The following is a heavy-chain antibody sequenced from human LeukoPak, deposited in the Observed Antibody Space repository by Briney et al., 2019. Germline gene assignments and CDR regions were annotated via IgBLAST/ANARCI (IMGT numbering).Heavy chain of an antibody. D-gene: IGHD6-19*01. CDR2: ISYDGSNK. Sequence: GGSLRLSCAASGFTFSSYGIHWVRQAPGKGLEWVAVISYDGSNKYYADSVKGRFTISRDNSKNTLYLQMNSLRAEDTAVYYCAKDKEQWLVGNYFDYWGQGTLVTVSS. V-gene: IGHV3-30*18. CDR3: AKDKEQWLVGNYFDY. CDR1: GFTFSSYG. J-gene: IGHJ4*02.